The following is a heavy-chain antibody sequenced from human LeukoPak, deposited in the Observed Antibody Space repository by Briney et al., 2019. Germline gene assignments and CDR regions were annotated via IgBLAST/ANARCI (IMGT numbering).Heavy chain of an antibody. CDR2: IIPIFGTA. D-gene: IGHD6-19*01. J-gene: IGHJ4*02. V-gene: IGHV1-69*05. CDR3: ARGGSGWYDY. CDR1: GGTFSSYA. Sequence: SVKVPCKASGGTFSSYAISWVRQAPGQGLEWMGRIIPIFGTANYAQKFQGRVTITTDESTSTAYMELSSLRSEDTAVYYCARGGSGWYDYWGQGTLVTVSS.